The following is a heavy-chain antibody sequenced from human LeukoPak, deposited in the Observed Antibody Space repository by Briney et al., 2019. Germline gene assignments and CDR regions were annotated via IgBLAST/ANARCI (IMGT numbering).Heavy chain of an antibody. V-gene: IGHV4-34*01. CDR2: INHSRST. Sequence: SETLSLTCAVYGGSFSGYYWSWLRQPPGKGLEWIGEINHSRSTNYNPSLKSRFTISVDTSKNQFSLKLSSVTAADTAVYYCAIACYDSSGLHAFDIWGQGTMVTVS. J-gene: IGHJ3*02. D-gene: IGHD3-22*01. CDR1: GGSFSGYY. CDR3: AIACYDSSGLHAFDI.